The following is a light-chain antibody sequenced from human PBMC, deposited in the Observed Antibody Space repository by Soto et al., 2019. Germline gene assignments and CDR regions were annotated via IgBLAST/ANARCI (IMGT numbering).Light chain of an antibody. CDR1: QSVSSNY. J-gene: IGKJ1*01. V-gene: IGKV3-20*01. CDR3: QQYGSSPRA. Sequence: EIVLTQSPGTLSLSPGERATLSCRASQSVSSNYLAWYQQKPGQAPRLLIYGASSRVTGIPDRFSGSGSGTDFTLTINRLEPEDFAVYYCQQYGSSPRAFGQGTKVEIQ. CDR2: GAS.